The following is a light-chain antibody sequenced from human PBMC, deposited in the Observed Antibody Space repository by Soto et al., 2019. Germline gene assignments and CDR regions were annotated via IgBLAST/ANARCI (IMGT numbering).Light chain of an antibody. J-gene: IGKJ1*01. CDR1: QSVSNH. V-gene: IGKV3-15*01. CDR2: GAS. CDR3: QQASNWPRT. Sequence: EIAMTQSPATLSVSPGERATLSCRASQSVSNHLGWFQQKPGQVPRLLIYGASHRVPGIPARFSGSGSGTEFTLTISGLQSEDFAVYYCQQASNWPRTFGQGTKVDIK.